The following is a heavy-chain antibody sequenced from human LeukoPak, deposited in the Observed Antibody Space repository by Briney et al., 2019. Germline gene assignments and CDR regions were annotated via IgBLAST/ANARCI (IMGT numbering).Heavy chain of an antibody. J-gene: IGHJ4*02. D-gene: IGHD7-27*01. CDR3: ARDLGNWGWNDF. CDR2: IWYDGFNK. V-gene: IGHV3-33*01. Sequence: GGSMRLSCAASGFTFSSYVMHWVRQAPGKGLEWVAVIWYDGFNKYYADSVKGRFTISRDNSKNTLYLQMNSLRAEDTAVYYCARDLGNWGWNDFWGQGTLVTVSS. CDR1: GFTFSSYV.